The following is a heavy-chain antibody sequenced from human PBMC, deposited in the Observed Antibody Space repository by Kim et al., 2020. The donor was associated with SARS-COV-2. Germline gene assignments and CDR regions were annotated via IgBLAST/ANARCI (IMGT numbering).Heavy chain of an antibody. Sequence: GGSLRLSCAASGFTVSNNYMNWVRQAPGKGLEWVSVIYSGGSTFYADSVKGRFTISRDNSKNTPYLQMNSLRTEDTAVDYCARARYSSSWYADYWGQGTLVTVSS. J-gene: IGHJ4*02. D-gene: IGHD6-13*01. CDR2: IYSGGST. CDR3: ARARYSSSWYADY. CDR1: GFTVSNNY. V-gene: IGHV3-66*01.